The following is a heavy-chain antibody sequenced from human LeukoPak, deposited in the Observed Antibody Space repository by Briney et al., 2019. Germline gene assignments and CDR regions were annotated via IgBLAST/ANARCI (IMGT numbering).Heavy chain of an antibody. CDR3: ARGVTAMVSIDY. CDR2: IYYSGST. CDR1: GGSISSYY. V-gene: IGHV4-59*01. D-gene: IGHD5-18*01. Sequence: PSETLSLTCTVSGGSISSYYWSWIRQPPGKGLEWIGYIYYSGSTNYNPSLKSRVTISVDTSKNQFSLKLSSVTAADTAVYYCARGVTAMVSIDYWGQGTLVTVSS. J-gene: IGHJ4*02.